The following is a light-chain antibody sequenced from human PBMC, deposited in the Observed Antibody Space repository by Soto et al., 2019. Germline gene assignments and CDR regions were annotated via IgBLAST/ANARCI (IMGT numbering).Light chain of an antibody. CDR2: CAS. Sequence: EIVMTQSPATVSVSPGERATLSCRASQTITSNLAWYQQKPGQAPRLLIYCASTRSTGVPARFSGSGSGTEFSLTISSLQSPDFVAYYCQQYTNWLPATFGQGTKVEIK. CDR3: QQYTNWLPAT. V-gene: IGKV3-15*01. CDR1: QTITSN. J-gene: IGKJ1*01.